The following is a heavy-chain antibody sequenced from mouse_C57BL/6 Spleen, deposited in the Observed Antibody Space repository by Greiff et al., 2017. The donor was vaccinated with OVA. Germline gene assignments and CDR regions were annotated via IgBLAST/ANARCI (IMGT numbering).Heavy chain of an antibody. D-gene: IGHD2-4*01. CDR1: GFTFSSYA. Sequence: EVQRVESGGGLVKPGGSLKLSCAASGFTFSSYAMSWVRQTPEKRLEWVATISDGGSYTYYPDNVKGRFTISRDNAKNNLYLQMSHLKSEDTAMYYCARDGGITGDYAMDYWGQGTSVAVSS. CDR3: ARDGGITGDYAMDY. V-gene: IGHV5-4*01. J-gene: IGHJ4*01. CDR2: ISDGGSYT.